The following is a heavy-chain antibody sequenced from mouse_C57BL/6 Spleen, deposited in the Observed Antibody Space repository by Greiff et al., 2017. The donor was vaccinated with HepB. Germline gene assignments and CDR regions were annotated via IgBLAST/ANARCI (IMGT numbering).Heavy chain of an antibody. Sequence: EVMLVESGGGLVKPGGSLKLSCAASGFTFSSYAMSWVRQTPEKRLEWVATISDGGSYTYYPDNVKGRFTISRDNAKNNLYLQMSHLKSEDTAMYYCAREDMDYWGQGTSVTVSS. J-gene: IGHJ4*01. CDR2: ISDGGSYT. V-gene: IGHV5-4*01. CDR1: GFTFSSYA. CDR3: AREDMDY.